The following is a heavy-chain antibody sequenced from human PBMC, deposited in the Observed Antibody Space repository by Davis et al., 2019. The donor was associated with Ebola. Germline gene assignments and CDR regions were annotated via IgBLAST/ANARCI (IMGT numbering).Heavy chain of an antibody. CDR1: GFTFSTYA. V-gene: IGHV3-23*01. CDR2: IGGSAGGT. CDR3: ARTYSSAWFLPVDS. Sequence: GGSLRLSCAASGFTFSTYAMGWVRQAPGRGLEWVSGIGGSAGGTHYADSVKGRFTISRDNSENTVYLQMSSLRAVDTAVHYCARTYSSAWFLPVDSWGQGTLVTVSS. J-gene: IGHJ5*01. D-gene: IGHD6-19*01.